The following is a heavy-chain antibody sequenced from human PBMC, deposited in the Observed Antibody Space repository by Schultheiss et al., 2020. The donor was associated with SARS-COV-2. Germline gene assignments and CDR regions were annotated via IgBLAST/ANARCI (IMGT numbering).Heavy chain of an antibody. D-gene: IGHD3-22*01. V-gene: IGHV3-73*01. CDR3: ARHKRSNYYDSSGYYSGY. CDR1: GFTFSGSA. CDR2: IRSKANSYAT. J-gene: IGHJ4*02. Sequence: GGSLRLSCAASGFTFSGSAMHWVRQASGKGLEWVGRIRSKANSYATAYAASVKGRFTISRDDSKNTLYLQMNSLRAEDTAVYYCARHKRSNYYDSSGYYSGYWGQGTLVTVSS.